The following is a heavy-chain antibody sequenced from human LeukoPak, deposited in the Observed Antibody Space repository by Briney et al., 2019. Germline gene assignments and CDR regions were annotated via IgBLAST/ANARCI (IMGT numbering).Heavy chain of an antibody. J-gene: IGHJ3*02. CDR3: ARASDGYYYDSRGAFDI. V-gene: IGHV3-48*01. CDR1: GFTFSSYS. D-gene: IGHD3-22*01. CDR2: ISSSSSTI. Sequence: PGGSLRLSCAASGFTFSSYSMNGFRQAPGKALEGCSYISSSSSTIYYADSVKGRFTISRDNAKNSLYLQMNSLRAEDTAVYYCARASDGYYYDSRGAFDISGQGTMVTVSS.